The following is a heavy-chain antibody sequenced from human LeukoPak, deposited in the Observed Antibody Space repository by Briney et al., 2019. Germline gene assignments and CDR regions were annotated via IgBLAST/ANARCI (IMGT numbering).Heavy chain of an antibody. V-gene: IGHV3-23*01. J-gene: IGHJ4*02. CDR1: GFTFSSSA. CDR2: ISGTGYST. CDR3: AKAATFGGVMRSQIDY. Sequence: GGSLRLSCAASGFTFSSSAMSWVRQAPGKGLEWVSAISGTGYSTYYADSVRGQFTISRDNSRSTLYLQMNSLTVEDTAVYYCAKAATFGGVMRSQIDYWGQGTLVTVSS. D-gene: IGHD3-16*01.